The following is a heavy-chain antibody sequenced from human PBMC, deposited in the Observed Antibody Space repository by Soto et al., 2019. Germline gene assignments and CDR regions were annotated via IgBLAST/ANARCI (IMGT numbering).Heavy chain of an antibody. CDR2: IWYDGSNI. J-gene: IGHJ4*02. Sequence: GGSLRLSCAASGFTFSSYGMHWVRQPPGKGLEWVAIIWYDGSNIYYADSVKGRFTISRDNSKNTLFLQMNSLRADDTAVYFCARDRCSSGSCHYFDLWGQGTLVTVSS. D-gene: IGHD2-15*01. CDR3: ARDRCSSGSCHYFDL. CDR1: GFTFSSYG. V-gene: IGHV3-33*01.